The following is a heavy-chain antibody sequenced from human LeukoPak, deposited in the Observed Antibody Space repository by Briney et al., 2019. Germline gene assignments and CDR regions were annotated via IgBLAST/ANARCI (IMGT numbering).Heavy chain of an antibody. D-gene: IGHD1-26*01. CDR2: INHSGST. J-gene: IGHJ4*02. CDR3: AREWGHGDFDY. CDR1: GGSFSGYN. Sequence: RTSETLSLTCAVYGGSFSGYNWNWIRQPPGKGLEWIGEINHSGSTNYNPSLKSRVTISVDTSKNQFSLRLSSVTAADTAVYYCAREWGHGDFDYWCQGTLVTVSS. V-gene: IGHV4-34*01.